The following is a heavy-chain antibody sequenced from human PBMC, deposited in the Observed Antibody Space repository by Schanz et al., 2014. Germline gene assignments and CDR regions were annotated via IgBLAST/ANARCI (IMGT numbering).Heavy chain of an antibody. J-gene: IGHJ3*02. CDR1: GLTFSDYY. CDR3: TKSLGGASDI. D-gene: IGHD3-16*01. CDR2: ISSSSSYT. Sequence: QVQLVESGGGLVKPGGSLRLSCAASGLTFSDYYMSWIRQAPGKGLEWVSYISSSSSYTNYADSVKGRFAISRDNSKNSLYLQMNSLRVEDTALYYCTKSLGGASDIWGQGTMVTVSS. V-gene: IGHV3-11*06.